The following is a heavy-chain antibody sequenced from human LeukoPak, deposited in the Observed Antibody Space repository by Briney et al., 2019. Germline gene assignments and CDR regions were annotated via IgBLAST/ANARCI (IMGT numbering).Heavy chain of an antibody. D-gene: IGHD2-15*01. CDR3: ARLNQVAACVFDY. J-gene: IGHJ4*02. CDR1: GDSYSSSSYY. V-gene: IGHV4-39*01. CDR2: ISYTGST. Sequence: PSETLSLACTVSGDSYSSSSYYWAWIRQPPGKGLEWIGRISYTGSTYYSPSLRSRVTMSVDTSKNQFSLKLSSVTAADTAVYYCARLNQVAACVFDYWGQGTLVTVSS.